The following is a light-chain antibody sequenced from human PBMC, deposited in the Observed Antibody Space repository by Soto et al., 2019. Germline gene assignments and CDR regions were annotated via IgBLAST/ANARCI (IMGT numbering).Light chain of an antibody. J-gene: IGKJ1*01. V-gene: IGKV3-15*01. CDR2: GAS. Sequence: EIVMTQSPATLSVSPGDRATLSCRASQSVSSRLAWYHQKPGQSPRLLIYGASARATGFPARFSGSGSGTDFTLTISSLQSEDFAVYYCQQRSNWPRTFGQGTKVDI. CDR3: QQRSNWPRT. CDR1: QSVSSR.